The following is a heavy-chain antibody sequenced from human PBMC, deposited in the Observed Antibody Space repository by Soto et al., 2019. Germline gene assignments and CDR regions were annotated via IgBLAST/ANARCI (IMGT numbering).Heavy chain of an antibody. J-gene: IGHJ4*02. D-gene: IGHD3-22*01. Sequence: GGSLRLCCAASGFTVSSNYMSWVRQAPGKGLEWVSVIYSGGSTYYADSVKGRFTITRDNSKNTLYLQMNSLRAEDTAVYYCARNYYDSGGGFDYWGQGTLVTVSS. V-gene: IGHV3-53*01. CDR2: IYSGGST. CDR3: ARNYYDSGGGFDY. CDR1: GFTVSSNY.